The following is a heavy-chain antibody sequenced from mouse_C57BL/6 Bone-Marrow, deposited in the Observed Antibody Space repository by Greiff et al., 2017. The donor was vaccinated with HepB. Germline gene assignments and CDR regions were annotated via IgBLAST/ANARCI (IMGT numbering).Heavy chain of an antibody. Sequence: VQLQQSGTVLARPGASVKMSCKTSGYTFTSYWMHWVKQRPGQGLEWIGAIYPGNSDTSYNQKFKGKAKLTAVTSASTAYMELSSLTNEDSAVYYCTRGDTTVVATDYAMDYWGQGTSVTVSS. CDR3: TRGDTTVVATDYAMDY. V-gene: IGHV1-5*01. D-gene: IGHD1-1*01. CDR1: GYTFTSYW. J-gene: IGHJ4*01. CDR2: IYPGNSDT.